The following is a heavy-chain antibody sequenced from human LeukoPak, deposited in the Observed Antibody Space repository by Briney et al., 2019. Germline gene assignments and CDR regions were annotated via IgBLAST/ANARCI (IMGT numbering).Heavy chain of an antibody. V-gene: IGHV4-31*03. CDR3: ARGGCSGGSCYSPRPYYFDY. CDR1: GGSISSSSYY. Sequence: SETLSLTCTVSGGSISSSSYYWGWIRQHPGTGLEWIGYIYYSGSTYYNPSLKSRVTISVDTSKNQFSLKLSSVTAADTAVYYCARGGCSGGSCYSPRPYYFDYWGQGTLVTVSS. D-gene: IGHD2-15*01. J-gene: IGHJ4*02. CDR2: IYYSGST.